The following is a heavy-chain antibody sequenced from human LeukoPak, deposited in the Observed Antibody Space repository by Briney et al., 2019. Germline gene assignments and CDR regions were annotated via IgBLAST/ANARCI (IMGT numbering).Heavy chain of an antibody. J-gene: IGHJ4*02. D-gene: IGHD3-22*01. V-gene: IGHV3-15*01. CDR1: GFTFNNAW. Sequence: PGGSLRLSCVGSGFTFNNAWMSWVRQAPGKGLEWVGRIQSKNDGGTTDYAAPGKGRFTISRDDSKETVYLQMNSLKTEDTGVYYCLWEGRNHDNSGYYFDHWGQGTLVTVSS. CDR2: IQSKNDGGTT. CDR3: LWEGRNHDNSGYYFDH.